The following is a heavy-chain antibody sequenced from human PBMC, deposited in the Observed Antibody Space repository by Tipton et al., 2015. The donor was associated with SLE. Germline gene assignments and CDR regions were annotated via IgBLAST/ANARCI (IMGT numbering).Heavy chain of an antibody. V-gene: IGHV5-10-1*01. CDR3: ARDGNRNVPYDY. CDR2: IDPTDSYT. CDR1: GYTFSTYW. J-gene: IGHJ4*02. Sequence: QLVQSGAEVKKPGESLRISCKGSGYTFSTYWISWVRLMPGKGLEWMGRIDPTDSYTKYGPSFQGHVTISVDTSISTAYLQWNSLKTSDTAIYFCARDGNRNVPYDYWGQGMFLTVSS. D-gene: IGHD1-14*01.